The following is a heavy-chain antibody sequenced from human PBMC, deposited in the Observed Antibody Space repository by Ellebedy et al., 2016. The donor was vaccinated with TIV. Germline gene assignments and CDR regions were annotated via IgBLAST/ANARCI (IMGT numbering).Heavy chain of an antibody. D-gene: IGHD3-10*01. J-gene: IGHJ1*01. Sequence: SVKVSXXASGYTFTSYDINWVRQATGQGLEWMGGIIPIFGTANYAQKFQGRVTITADESTSTAYMELSSLRSEDTAVYYCARDGLGSDPEYFQHWGQGTLVTVSS. CDR2: IIPIFGTA. V-gene: IGHV1-69*13. CDR1: GYTFTSYD. CDR3: ARDGLGSDPEYFQH.